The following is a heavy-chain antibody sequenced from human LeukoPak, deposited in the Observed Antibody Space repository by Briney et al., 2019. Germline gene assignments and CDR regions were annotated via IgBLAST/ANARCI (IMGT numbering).Heavy chain of an antibody. V-gene: IGHV2-5*01. Sequence: SGPTLVKPTQTLTLTCTFSGFSLSTGEGVGWIRQPPGKALEWLAFIYWNDDKTYSPSLKTRLTITKDTSKNQVVLSMANMAPADTATYYCAQRDVAFDHWGQGNLVTVSS. CDR2: IYWNDDK. J-gene: IGHJ4*02. D-gene: IGHD5-24*01. CDR1: GFSLSTGEG. CDR3: AQRDVAFDH.